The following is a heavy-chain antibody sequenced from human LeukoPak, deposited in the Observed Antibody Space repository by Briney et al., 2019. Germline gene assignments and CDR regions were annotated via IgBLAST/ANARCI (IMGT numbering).Heavy chain of an antibody. J-gene: IGHJ6*03. D-gene: IGHD2-15*01. CDR1: GGTFSSYA. CDR2: IIPIFGTA. V-gene: IGHV1-69*06. CDR3: AINQAGYCGGGSCYRHEFYYMDV. Sequence: ASVKVSCKASGGTFSSYAISWVRQASGQGLEWMGGIIPIFGTANYAQKFQGRVTITADKSTSTAYMELSSLRSEDTAMYYCAINQAGYCGGGSCYRHEFYYMDVWGKGTSVTVSS.